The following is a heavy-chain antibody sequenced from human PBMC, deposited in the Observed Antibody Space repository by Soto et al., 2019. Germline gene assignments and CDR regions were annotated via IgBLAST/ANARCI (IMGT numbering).Heavy chain of an antibody. CDR3: ARLGPADCSSPSCPEWYYYGMDV. D-gene: IGHD2-2*01. J-gene: IGHJ6*02. V-gene: IGHV3-30-3*01. Sequence: QVQLVESGGGVVQPGRFLRLSCAASGFTFSSYAMHWVRQAPGKGLEWVAVISYDGSNKYYADSVKGRFTISRDNSKNTLYLQMNRLRAEDTAVYYCARLGPADCSSPSCPEWYYYGMDVWGQGNTVTVSS. CDR1: GFTFSSYA. CDR2: ISYDGSNK.